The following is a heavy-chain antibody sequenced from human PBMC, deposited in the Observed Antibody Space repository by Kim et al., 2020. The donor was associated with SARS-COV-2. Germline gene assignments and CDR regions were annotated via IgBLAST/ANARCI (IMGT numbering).Heavy chain of an antibody. J-gene: IGHJ3*02. D-gene: IGHD2-2*01. CDR3: AKDMSRSFSSSPDAFDI. V-gene: IGHV3-9*01. CDR2: ISWNSGSI. CDR1: GFTFDDYA. Sequence: GGSLRLSCAASGFTFDDYAMHWVRQAPGKGLEWVSGISWNSGSIGYADSVKGRFTISRDNAKNSLYLQMNSLRAEDTALYYCAKDMSRSFSSSPDAFDIWGQGTMVTVSS.